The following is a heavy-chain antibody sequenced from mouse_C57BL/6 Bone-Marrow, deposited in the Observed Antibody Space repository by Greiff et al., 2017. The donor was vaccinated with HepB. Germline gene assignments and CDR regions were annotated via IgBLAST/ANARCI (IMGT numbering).Heavy chain of an antibody. CDR3: TTDGSSWGDY. CDR1: GFNIKDDY. J-gene: IGHJ4*01. CDR2: IDPENGDT. D-gene: IGHD1-1*01. Sequence: DVQLQESGAELVRPGASVKLSCTASGFNIKDDYMHWVKQRPEQGLEWIGWIDPENGDTEYASKFQGKATITADTSSNTAYLQISSLTSEDTAVYYCTTDGSSWGDYWGQGTSVTVSS. V-gene: IGHV14-4*01.